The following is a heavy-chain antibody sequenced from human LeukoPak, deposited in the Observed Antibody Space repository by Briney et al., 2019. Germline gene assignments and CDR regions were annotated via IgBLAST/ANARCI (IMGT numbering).Heavy chain of an antibody. CDR2: ISYTGST. Sequence: SETLSLTCAVSGGSFSRDYWSWIRQPPGKGLEWVGWISYTGSTKYSSSLNSRATISVDTSKNHFSLKLTSVTAADTAVYYCARFTYYGPFGYWGQGILVTVSS. CDR3: ARFTYYGPFGY. J-gene: IGHJ4*02. CDR1: GGSFSRDY. V-gene: IGHV4-59*01. D-gene: IGHD2-21*01.